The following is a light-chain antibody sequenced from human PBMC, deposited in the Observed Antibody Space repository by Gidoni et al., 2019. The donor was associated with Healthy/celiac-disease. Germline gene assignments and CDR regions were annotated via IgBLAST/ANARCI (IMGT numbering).Light chain of an antibody. CDR2: KAS. J-gene: IGKJ2*01. CDR3: QQYNRLYT. V-gene: IGKV1-5*03. Sequence: DIQMTQSPSTLSASVGDRVTITCRASQSISSWLAWYQQKPGKAPKLPIYKASSLESGVPSRFSGSGSGTEFTLTISSLQPDDFATYYCQQYNRLYTFGQGTKLEIK. CDR1: QSISSW.